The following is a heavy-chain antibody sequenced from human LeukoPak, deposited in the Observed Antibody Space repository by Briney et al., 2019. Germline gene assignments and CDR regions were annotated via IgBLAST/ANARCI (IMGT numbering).Heavy chain of an antibody. J-gene: IGHJ4*02. CDR2: ISSSGSTI. CDR1: GFTVSSNY. D-gene: IGHD2-2*01. V-gene: IGHV3-11*04. CDR3: ASGVVVPAAYPY. Sequence: PGGSLRLSCAASGFTVSSNYMSWIRQAPGKGLEWVSYISSSGSTIYYADSVKGRFTISRDNAKNSLYLQMNSLRAEDTAVYYCASGVVVPAAYPYWGQGTLVTVSS.